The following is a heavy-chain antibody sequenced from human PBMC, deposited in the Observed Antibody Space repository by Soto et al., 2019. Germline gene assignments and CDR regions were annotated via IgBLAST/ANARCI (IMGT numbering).Heavy chain of an antibody. CDR3: ARDSRYSSGGRVHYYYYGMDV. CDR2: IYHSGST. V-gene: IGHV4-4*02. CDR1: VGSISSSNW. D-gene: IGHD6-19*01. Sequence: SETLSLTCAGSVGSISSSNWWSGVRQPPGKGLEWVGEIYHSGSTNYNPPLKSRVTISVDKSKNQFSLKLSSVTAADTAVYYCARDSRYSSGGRVHYYYYGMDVWGQGTTVTVSS. J-gene: IGHJ6*02.